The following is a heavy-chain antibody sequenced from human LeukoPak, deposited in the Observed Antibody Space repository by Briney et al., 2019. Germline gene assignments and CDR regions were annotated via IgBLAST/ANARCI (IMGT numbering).Heavy chain of an antibody. V-gene: IGHV5-51*01. CDR3: ARLGTGTSLGYCSGGSCYSESILGDY. Sequence: SGESLKISCKGSGYSFTSYWIGWVRQMPGKGLEWMGIIYPGDSDTRYSPSFQGQVTISADKSISTAYLQWSSLKASDTAMYYCARLGTGTSLGYCSGGSCYSESILGDYWGQGTLVTVSS. CDR1: GYSFTSYW. D-gene: IGHD2-15*01. J-gene: IGHJ4*02. CDR2: IYPGDSDT.